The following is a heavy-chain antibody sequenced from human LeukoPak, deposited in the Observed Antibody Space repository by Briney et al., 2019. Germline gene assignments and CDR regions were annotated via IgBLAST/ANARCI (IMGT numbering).Heavy chain of an antibody. CDR3: ARDGGSGSYFDYYYYYGMDV. CDR1: GHTFTSYG. Sequence: ASVKVSCKASGHTFTSYGISWVRQAPGQGLEWMGWISAYNGNTNYAQKLQGRVTMTTDTSTSTAYMELRSLRSDDTAVYYCARDGGSGSYFDYYYYYGMDVWGKGTTVTVSS. D-gene: IGHD3-10*01. J-gene: IGHJ6*04. V-gene: IGHV1-18*04. CDR2: ISAYNGNT.